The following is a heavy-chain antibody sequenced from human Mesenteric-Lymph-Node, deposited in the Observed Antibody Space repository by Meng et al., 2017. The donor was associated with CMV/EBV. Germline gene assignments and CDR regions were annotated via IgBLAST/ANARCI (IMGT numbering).Heavy chain of an antibody. V-gene: IGHV1-18*01. CDR3: ASTIVVVPAARKPYYYYGMDV. Sequence: ASVKVSCKASGYTFTSYGISWVRQAPGQGLEWMGWISGYNGNTNYAQKYQGRVTMTTDTSTSTVYMELSSLRSEDTAVYYCASTIVVVPAARKPYYYYGMDVWGQGTTVTVSS. CDR2: ISGYNGNT. CDR1: GYTFTSYG. D-gene: IGHD2-2*01. J-gene: IGHJ6*02.